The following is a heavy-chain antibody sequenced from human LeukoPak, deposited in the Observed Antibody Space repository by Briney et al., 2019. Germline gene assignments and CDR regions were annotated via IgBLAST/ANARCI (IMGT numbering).Heavy chain of an antibody. Sequence: GSLRLSCAASGFTFSSYAMSWVRQAPGKGLEWVSAISGSGGSTYYADSVKGRFTISRDNSKNTLYLQMNSLRAEDTAVYYCAKIEAYCGGDCYSEYYFDYWGQGTLVTVSS. D-gene: IGHD2-21*02. J-gene: IGHJ4*02. V-gene: IGHV3-23*01. CDR2: ISGSGGST. CDR1: GFTFSSYA. CDR3: AKIEAYCGGDCYSEYYFDY.